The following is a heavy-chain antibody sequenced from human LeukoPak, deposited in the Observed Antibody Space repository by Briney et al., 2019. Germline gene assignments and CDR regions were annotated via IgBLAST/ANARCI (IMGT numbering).Heavy chain of an antibody. Sequence: PGRSLRLSCAASGFNFSSYGMHWVRQAPGKGLEWVTSIWFDGSNIHYADSVKGRAIISRDNSKSALYLQMNSLRAEDTAIYYCARDSLPMAVTGPFDHWGQGALVTVSS. J-gene: IGHJ4*02. CDR2: IWFDGSNI. D-gene: IGHD6-19*01. V-gene: IGHV3-33*01. CDR1: GFNFSSYG. CDR3: ARDSLPMAVTGPFDH.